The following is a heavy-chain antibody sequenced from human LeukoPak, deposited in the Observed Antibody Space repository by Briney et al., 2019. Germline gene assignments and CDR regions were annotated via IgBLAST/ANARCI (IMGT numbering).Heavy chain of an antibody. CDR3: ARGESTYYYDSTGGY. J-gene: IGHJ4*02. CDR1: GFSVSNNY. V-gene: IGHV3-66*01. D-gene: IGHD3-22*01. Sequence: GGSLRLSCAASGFSVSNNYMSWVRQAPGKGLEWVSVIYSGGSAYYADSVKGRFTISRDNAKNSLYLQMNSLRAEDTAVYYCARGESTYYYDSTGGYWGQGTLVTVSS. CDR2: IYSGGSA.